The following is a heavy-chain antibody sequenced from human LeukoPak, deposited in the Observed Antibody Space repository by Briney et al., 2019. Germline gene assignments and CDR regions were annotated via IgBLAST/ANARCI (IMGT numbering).Heavy chain of an antibody. V-gene: IGHV3-30*03. D-gene: IGHD6-19*01. Sequence: GGSLRLSCAASGFTFSSYGMHWVRQAPGKGLEWVAVKSYDGSNKYYADSVKGRFTISRDNSKNTLYLQMNSLRAEDTAVYYCARVSVAGTWVDAFDIWGQGTMVTVSS. CDR3: ARVSVAGTWVDAFDI. CDR1: GFTFSSYG. CDR2: KSYDGSNK. J-gene: IGHJ3*02.